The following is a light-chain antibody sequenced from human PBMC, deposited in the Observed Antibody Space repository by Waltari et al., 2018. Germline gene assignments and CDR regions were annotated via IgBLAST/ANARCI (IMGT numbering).Light chain of an antibody. CDR2: AAS. J-gene: IGKJ1*01. CDR3: QQGYTTPRT. V-gene: IGKV1-39*01. CDR1: QSISIN. Sequence: DIQMTQSPSSLPASVGDRVTITCRASQSISINLNWYQQKPGKAPKLLIYAASSLQSGVPSRFSGGGSGTDFTLPISGLQPDDFATYYCQQGYTTPRTFGQGTKVEIK.